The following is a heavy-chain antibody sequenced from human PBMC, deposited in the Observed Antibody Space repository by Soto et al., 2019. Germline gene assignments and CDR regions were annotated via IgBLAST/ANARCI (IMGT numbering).Heavy chain of an antibody. CDR3: ARKGSGNYGEGFAFDI. J-gene: IGHJ3*02. V-gene: IGHV3-11*03. Sequence: GGSLRLSCAASGFTFSDYYMSWIRQAPGKGLEWVSYISSSSSYTNYADSVKGRFTISRDNAKNSLYLQMNSLRAEDTAVYYCARKGSGNYGEGFAFDIWSQGTMVTVS. CDR2: ISSSSSYT. D-gene: IGHD1-26*01. CDR1: GFTFSDYY.